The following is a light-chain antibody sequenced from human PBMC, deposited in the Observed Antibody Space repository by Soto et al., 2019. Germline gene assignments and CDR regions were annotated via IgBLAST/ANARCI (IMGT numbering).Light chain of an antibody. CDR3: QQYNWPPFT. CDR2: ATS. Sequence: DIQMTQSPSSLAASVGDRVTISCRASQCISNYLAWYQQKPGKAPKLLIYATSTLQSGVSSRFTGSGSGTDFTLTISSLQPEDVATYYCQQYNWPPFTFGPGTKVDI. V-gene: IGKV1-27*01. J-gene: IGKJ3*01. CDR1: QCISNY.